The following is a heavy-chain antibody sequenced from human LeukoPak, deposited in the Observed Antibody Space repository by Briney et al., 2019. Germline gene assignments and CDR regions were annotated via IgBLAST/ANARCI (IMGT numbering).Heavy chain of an antibody. CDR2: ISGSGGST. Sequence: TGGSLRLSCAASGFTISSYATSWVRQAPGKGLEWVSGISGSGGSTYYADSVKGRFTISRDNSKNTLYLQMNSLRAEDTAVYYCAKVGGVVVTAIWELGFDYWGQGTLVTVSS. CDR3: AKVGGVVVTAIWELGFDY. J-gene: IGHJ4*02. CDR1: GFTISSYA. V-gene: IGHV3-23*01. D-gene: IGHD2-21*02.